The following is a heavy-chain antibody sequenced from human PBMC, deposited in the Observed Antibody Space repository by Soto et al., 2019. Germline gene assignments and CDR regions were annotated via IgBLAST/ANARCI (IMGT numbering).Heavy chain of an antibody. CDR1: GFTFSNLA. Sequence: LRLSCTASGFTFSNLAITWVRQAPGKGLEWVSTIDAGGGSTHYADSVKGRFTISRDNSKNTLYLQMNSLRAEDTAVYYCAILNAASGSYWGQGSLVTVSS. J-gene: IGHJ4*02. CDR3: AILNAASGSY. CDR2: IDAGGGST. V-gene: IGHV3-23*01. D-gene: IGHD6-25*01.